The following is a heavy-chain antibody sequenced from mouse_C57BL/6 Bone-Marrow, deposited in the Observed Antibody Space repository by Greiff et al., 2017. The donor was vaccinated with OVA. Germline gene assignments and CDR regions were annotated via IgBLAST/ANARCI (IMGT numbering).Heavy chain of an antibody. CDR3: ARETTVPVDY. V-gene: IGHV1-81*01. D-gene: IGHD1-1*01. J-gene: IGHJ2*01. CDR2: IYPRSGNT. CDR1: GYTFTSYG. Sequence: VQLQQSGAELARPGASVKLSCKASGYTFTSYGISWVKQRTGQGLEWIGEIYPRSGNTYYNEKFKGKATLTADKSSSTAYMELRSLTSEDSAVYFCARETTVPVDYWGQGTTLTVSS.